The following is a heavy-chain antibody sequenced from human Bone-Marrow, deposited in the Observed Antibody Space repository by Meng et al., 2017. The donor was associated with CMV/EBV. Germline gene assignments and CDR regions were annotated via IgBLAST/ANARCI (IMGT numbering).Heavy chain of an antibody. Sequence: GGSLRLSCAASGFTFFSAYTMHWVRQAPGKGLEGVAVISYDGSNEYYADSVKGRFSISRDNYKNTLYLQMNSLRAEDTAVYYCARGGNGQLTRTIDYWGQGTQVTVSS. V-gene: IGHV3-30-3*01. CDR3: ARGGNGQLTRTIDY. CDR1: GFTFFSAYT. D-gene: IGHD6-6*01. CDR2: ISYDGSNE. J-gene: IGHJ4*01.